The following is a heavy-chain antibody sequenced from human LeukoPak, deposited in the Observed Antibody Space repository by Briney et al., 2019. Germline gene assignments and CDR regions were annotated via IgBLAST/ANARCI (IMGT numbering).Heavy chain of an antibody. CDR1: GDSVSSNSVA. CDR2: TYYRSKWYN. J-gene: IGHJ3*02. CDR3: ARELGSFDI. D-gene: IGHD3-3*02. V-gene: IGHV6-1*01. Sequence: SQTLSLTCAISGDSVSSNSVAWHWIRQSPSRGLEWLGRTYYRSKWYNAYAVSVKRRITINPDTSKNQFSLQLNSVTPEDTAVYYCARELGSFDIWGQGTKVTVSS.